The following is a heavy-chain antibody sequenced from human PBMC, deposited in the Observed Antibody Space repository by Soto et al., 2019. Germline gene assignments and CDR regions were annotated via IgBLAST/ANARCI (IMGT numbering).Heavy chain of an antibody. CDR2: IIPILGIA. CDR1: GGTFSSYT. Sequence: QVQLVQSGAEVKKPGSSVKVSCKASGGTFSSYTISWVRQAPGQGLEWMGRIIPILGIANYAQKFQGRVTITADKSTSTASMELISLRSEDTAVYYCARGKGIVVNYYFDYWGQGTLVTVSS. J-gene: IGHJ4*02. CDR3: ARGKGIVVNYYFDY. V-gene: IGHV1-69*02. D-gene: IGHD1-26*01.